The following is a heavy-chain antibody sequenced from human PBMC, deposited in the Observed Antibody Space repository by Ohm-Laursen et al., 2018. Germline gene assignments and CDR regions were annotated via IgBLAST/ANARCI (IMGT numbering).Heavy chain of an antibody. Sequence: SDTLSLTCAVYGGSFSNYYWSWIRQPPGKGLEWIGEINHGGSTNYNPSLKSRVTISVDTSKNQFSLKLSSVTAADTAVYYCARHAAYCGGDCYSRWFDLWGQGTLVTVSS. CDR3: ARHAAYCGGDCYSRWFDL. V-gene: IGHV4-34*01. CDR1: GGSFSNYY. J-gene: IGHJ5*02. CDR2: INHGGST. D-gene: IGHD2-21*02.